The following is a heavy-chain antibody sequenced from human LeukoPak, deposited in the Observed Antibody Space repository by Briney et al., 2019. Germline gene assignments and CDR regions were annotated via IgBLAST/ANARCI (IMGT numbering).Heavy chain of an antibody. Sequence: AGGSLRLSCAASGFTFSTYAMNWVRQAPGKGLEWISVIFGNGGGIYYADSVKGRFTISRDNSKNILYLQMNSLRVEDTAVYYCARGRPHGNDYWGQGTLVTVSS. J-gene: IGHJ4*02. CDR3: ARGRPHGNDY. CDR1: GFTFSTYA. D-gene: IGHD4-23*01. V-gene: IGHV3-23*01. CDR2: IFGNGGGI.